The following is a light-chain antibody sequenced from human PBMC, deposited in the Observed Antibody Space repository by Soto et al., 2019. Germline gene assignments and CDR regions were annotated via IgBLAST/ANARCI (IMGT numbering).Light chain of an antibody. V-gene: IGKV1-9*01. CDR1: QGVSRY. J-gene: IGKJ4*01. CDR2: AAS. CDR3: QQLNTYPVT. Sequence: IQLTQSPSSLSASVGDSVTITCRANQGVSRYLSWYQQKPGRAPILLISAASTLQSGVPARFSGSGSGTDFTLSITSLQPEDFATYYCQQLNTYPVTFGGGTKVEIK.